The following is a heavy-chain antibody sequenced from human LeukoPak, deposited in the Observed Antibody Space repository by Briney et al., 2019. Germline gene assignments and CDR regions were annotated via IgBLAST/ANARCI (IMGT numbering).Heavy chain of an antibody. CDR3: ARDYYDSSGYYSLDY. Sequence: QPGGSLRLSCAASGFTFRSCEMNWVRQAPGKGLEWLSYISGSGSRVYYADSVKGRFTVSRDNDKNSLYLEMNSLRAEDTAVYFCARDYYDSSGYYSLDYWGQGTLVTVSS. D-gene: IGHD3-22*01. V-gene: IGHV3-48*03. CDR1: GFTFRSCE. J-gene: IGHJ4*02. CDR2: ISGSGSRV.